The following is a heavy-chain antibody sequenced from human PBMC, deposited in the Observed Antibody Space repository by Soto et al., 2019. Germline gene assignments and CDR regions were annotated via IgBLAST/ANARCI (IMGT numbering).Heavy chain of an antibody. V-gene: IGHV1-58*01. Sequence: SVKASCKASGFTFTCCAVQWVRHSRGQRLEWIGWIVVGSGNTNYAQKFQERVTITRDMSTSTAYMELSSLRSEDTAVYYCAAGYSSRWHHYYHGMDVWGKGTTVTVSS. CDR1: GFTFTCCA. CDR3: AAGYSSRWHHYYHGMDV. J-gene: IGHJ6*04. CDR2: IVVGSGNT. D-gene: IGHD6-13*01.